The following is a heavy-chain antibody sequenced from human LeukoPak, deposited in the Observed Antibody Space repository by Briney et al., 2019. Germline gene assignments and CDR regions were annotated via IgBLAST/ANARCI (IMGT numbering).Heavy chain of an antibody. Sequence: SLRLSFSASWFTFDYPAMAWVRETPRKGLEWVPRISWYSGNIGYADSVKGRFSISRDNAKNTLYLEMNSLRTDDTALYFCARDVWRRAFYYAMDVWGLGTTVAVSS. V-gene: IGHV3-9*01. CDR3: ARDVWRRAFYYAMDV. J-gene: IGHJ6*02. D-gene: IGHD2-21*01. CDR1: WFTFDYPA. CDR2: ISWYSGNI.